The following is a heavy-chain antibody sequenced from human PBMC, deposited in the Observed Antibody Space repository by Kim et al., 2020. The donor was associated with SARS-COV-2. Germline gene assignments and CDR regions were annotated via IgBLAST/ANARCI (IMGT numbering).Heavy chain of an antibody. Sequence: SETLSLTCTVSGGSISSYYWSWIRQPPGKGLEWIGYIYYSGSTNYNPSLKSRVTISVHTSKNQFSLKLSSVTAADTAVYYCAREGGYDILTGYYPYPFDPWGQGTLVTVSS. J-gene: IGHJ5*02. D-gene: IGHD3-9*01. CDR1: GGSISSYY. CDR2: IYYSGST. CDR3: AREGGYDILTGYYPYPFDP. V-gene: IGHV4-59*01.